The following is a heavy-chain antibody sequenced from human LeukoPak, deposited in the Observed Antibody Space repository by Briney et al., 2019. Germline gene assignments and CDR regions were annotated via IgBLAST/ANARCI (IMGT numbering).Heavy chain of an antibody. V-gene: IGHV3-7*01. Sequence: GGSLRLSCVASGFTFSSYAMGWVRQAPGKGLEWVAHIKRDGSQKYYLDSVKGRFTISRDNAKNSLYLQMNSLGVEDTAVYYCARLGLEVGGPNWFDPWGQGTLVTVSS. D-gene: IGHD1-1*01. CDR2: IKRDGSQK. CDR3: ARLGLEVGGPNWFDP. CDR1: GFTFSSYA. J-gene: IGHJ5*02.